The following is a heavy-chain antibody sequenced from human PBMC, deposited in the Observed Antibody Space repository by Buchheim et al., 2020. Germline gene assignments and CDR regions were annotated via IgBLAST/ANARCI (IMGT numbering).Heavy chain of an antibody. CDR3: ARGYSLPVALSRRYYYYYMDV. CDR2: ISPRNYT. J-gene: IGHJ6*03. V-gene: IGHV3-11*05. CDR1: GFTFSDYY. D-gene: IGHD1-14*01. Sequence: QVQLVESGGGLVKPGGSLRLSCAASGFTFSDYYMSWIRQAPGKGLEWISYISPRNYTNTADSVKGQFTISRDKAKNSLYLQMNSLRAEDTAVYYCARGYSLPVALSRRYYYYYMDVWGKGTT.